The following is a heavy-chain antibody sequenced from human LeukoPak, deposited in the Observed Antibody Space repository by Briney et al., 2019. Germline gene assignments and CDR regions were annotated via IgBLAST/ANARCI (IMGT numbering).Heavy chain of an antibody. V-gene: IGHV3-30*03. D-gene: IGHD6-19*01. CDR1: GLTFSSYG. J-gene: IGHJ6*04. CDR2: ISYDGSNK. Sequence: GGFLRLSCAASGLTFSSYGMHWVRQAPGKGLEWVAVISYDGSNKYYADSVKGRFTISRDNSKNTLYLQMNSLRAEDTAVYYCATLVADPSYGMDVWGKGTTVTVSS. CDR3: ATLVADPSYGMDV.